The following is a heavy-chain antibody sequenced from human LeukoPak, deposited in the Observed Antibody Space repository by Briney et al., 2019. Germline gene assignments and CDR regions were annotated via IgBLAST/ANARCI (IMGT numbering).Heavy chain of an antibody. CDR3: ARGGGYNWFDP. J-gene: IGHJ5*02. Sequence: PSETLSLTCAVYGGSFSGYYWSWIRQPPGKGLEGIGEISQSGSTNYNSSLKSRVTISVDTSKNQFSLKLTSVTAADTAVYYCARGGGYNWFDPWGQGTLVTVSS. CDR2: ISQSGST. V-gene: IGHV4-34*01. CDR1: GGSFSGYY.